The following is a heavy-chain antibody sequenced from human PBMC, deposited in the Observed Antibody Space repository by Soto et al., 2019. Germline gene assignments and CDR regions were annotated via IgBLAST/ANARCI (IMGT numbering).Heavy chain of an antibody. D-gene: IGHD2-2*02. CDR2: INHSGST. Sequence: SETLSLTCAVYGGSFSGYYWSWIRQPPGEGLEWIGEINHSGSTNYNPSLKSRVTISVDTSKNQFSLKLSSVTAADTAVYHCATRTYCSSTSCYKDNWFDPWGQGTLVTVSS. V-gene: IGHV4-34*01. CDR3: ATRTYCSSTSCYKDNWFDP. J-gene: IGHJ5*02. CDR1: GGSFSGYY.